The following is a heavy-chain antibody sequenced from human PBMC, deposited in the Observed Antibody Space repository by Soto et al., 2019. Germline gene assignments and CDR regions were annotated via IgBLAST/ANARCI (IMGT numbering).Heavy chain of an antibody. CDR2: IYYSGST. CDR1: GGSISSGGYY. D-gene: IGHD4-4*01. J-gene: IGHJ4*02. CDR3: ARVDDSNYVAIDY. Sequence: QVQLQESGPGLVKPSQTLSLTCTVSGGSISSGGYYWSWIRQHPGKGLEWIGYIYYSGSTYYNPSPKSRVTISVDTSKNPFSLKLSSVTAADTAVYYCARVDDSNYVAIDYWGQGTLVTVSS. V-gene: IGHV4-31*03.